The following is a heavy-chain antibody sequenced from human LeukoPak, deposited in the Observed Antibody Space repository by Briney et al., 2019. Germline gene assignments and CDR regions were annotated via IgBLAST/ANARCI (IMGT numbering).Heavy chain of an antibody. J-gene: IGHJ3*02. CDR2: IKSKTDGGTT. V-gene: IGHV3-15*01. CDR3: TTDGDYGPGSYYNLNLDAFDI. CDR1: GFTFSNAW. D-gene: IGHD3-10*01. Sequence: GGSLRLSCAASGFTFSNAWMSWVRQAPGKGLEWAGRIKSKTDGGTTDYAAPVKGRFTISRDDSKNTLYLQMNSLKTEDTAVYYCTTDGDYGPGSYYNLNLDAFDIWGQGTMVTVSS.